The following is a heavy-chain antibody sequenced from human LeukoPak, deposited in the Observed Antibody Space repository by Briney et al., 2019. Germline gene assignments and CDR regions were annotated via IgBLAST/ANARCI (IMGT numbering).Heavy chain of an antibody. CDR1: GGSFSGYY. CDR3: ARHSRRYCSSTSCYAFDY. D-gene: IGHD2-2*01. Sequence: SETLSLTCAVYGGSFSGYYWSWIRQPPGKGLEWIGEINHSGGTNYNPSLKSRVTISVDTSKNQFSLKLSSVTAADTAVYYCARHSRRYCSSTSCYAFDYWGQGTLVTVSS. J-gene: IGHJ4*02. V-gene: IGHV4-34*01. CDR2: INHSGGT.